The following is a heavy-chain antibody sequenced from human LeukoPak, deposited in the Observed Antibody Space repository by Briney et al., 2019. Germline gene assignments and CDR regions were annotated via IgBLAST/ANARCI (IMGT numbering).Heavy chain of an antibody. D-gene: IGHD3-22*01. CDR3: ARHEAYYYDSSGRYYFDY. J-gene: IGHJ4*02. CDR2: IDYSGST. CDR1: GGSISSNSYY. Sequence: PSETLSLTCTVSGGSISSNSYYWGWIRQPPGKGLEWIGSIDYSGSTYYNSSLKSRVIISVDTSKNRFSQKLSSVTAADTAVYYCARHEAYYYDSSGRYYFDYWGQGTLVTVSS. V-gene: IGHV4-39*01.